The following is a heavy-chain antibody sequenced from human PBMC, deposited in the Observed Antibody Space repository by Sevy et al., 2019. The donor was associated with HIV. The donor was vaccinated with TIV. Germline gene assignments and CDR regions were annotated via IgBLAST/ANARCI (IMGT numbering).Heavy chain of an antibody. CDR1: GFTFSSYW. V-gene: IGHV3-7*01. J-gene: IGHJ6*02. D-gene: IGHD1-7*01. Sequence: GGSLRLSCAASGFTFSSYWMSWVRQAPGKGLEWVANIKQDGSEKYYVDSVKGRFTISRDNAKNSLYLQMNSLRAEDTAVYYWARDRTGTYPGYYYYYGMDVWGQGTTVTVSS. CDR3: ARDRTGTYPGYYYYYGMDV. CDR2: IKQDGSEK.